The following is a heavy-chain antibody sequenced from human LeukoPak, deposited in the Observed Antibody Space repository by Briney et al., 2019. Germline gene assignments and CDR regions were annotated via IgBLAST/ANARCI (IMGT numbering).Heavy chain of an antibody. V-gene: IGHV3-13*01. CDR3: ARVAKERVGGVYYFDY. Sequence: GGSLRLSCAASGFTFSDYDMHWVRQPTGKGLEWVAAIGTAGDTYHTGSVKGRFTISRENAKNSLYLQMNSLRAGDTAVYYCARVAKERVGGVYYFDYWGQGTLVTVSS. J-gene: IGHJ4*02. CDR1: GFTFSDYD. CDR2: IGTAGDT. D-gene: IGHD1-1*01.